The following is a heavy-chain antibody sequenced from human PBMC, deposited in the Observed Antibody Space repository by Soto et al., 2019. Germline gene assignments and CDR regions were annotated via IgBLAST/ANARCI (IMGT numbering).Heavy chain of an antibody. CDR2: IYRTGST. V-gene: IGHV4-4*02. CDR3: ASRDPGTSVDY. CDR1: GGSFTSNNW. J-gene: IGHJ4*02. Sequence: SETLSLTCAVSGGSFTSNNWWTWVRQPPGQGLEWIGEIYRTGSTNFKPSLKSRVTISLDKSENQFSLKVTSLTAADTAVYYCASRDPGTSVDYWGQGTLVTVSS. D-gene: IGHD1-7*01.